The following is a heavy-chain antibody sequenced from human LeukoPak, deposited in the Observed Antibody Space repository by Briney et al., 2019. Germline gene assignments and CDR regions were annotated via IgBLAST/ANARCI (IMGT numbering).Heavy chain of an antibody. CDR2: INQDGSEK. CDR1: GFTFSSYE. D-gene: IGHD4-23*01. V-gene: IGHV3-7*01. J-gene: IGHJ4*02. Sequence: GGSLRLSCAASGFTFSSYEMNWVRQAPGKGLEWVANINQDGSEKYYVDSVRGRFTISRDNAKNSLYLQMNSLRAEDTAVYYCAISSPVATVGYWGQGTLVTVSS. CDR3: AISSPVATVGY.